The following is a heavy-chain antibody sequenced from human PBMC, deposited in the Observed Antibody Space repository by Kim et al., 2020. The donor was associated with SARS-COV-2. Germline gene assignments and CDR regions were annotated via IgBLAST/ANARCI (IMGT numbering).Heavy chain of an antibody. CDR2: YT. J-gene: IGHJ6*02. D-gene: IGHD5-18*01. V-gene: IGHV5-10-1*01. Sequence: YTNPSPSFQGHVTISADKSISTAYLQWSSLKASDTAMYYCARLWLPGMDVWGQGTTVTVSS. CDR3: ARLWLPGMDV.